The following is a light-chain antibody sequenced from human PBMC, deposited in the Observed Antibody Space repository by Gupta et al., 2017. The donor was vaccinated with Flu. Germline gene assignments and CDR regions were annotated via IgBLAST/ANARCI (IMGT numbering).Light chain of an antibody. CDR2: AAS. CDR1: QSISSS. CDR3: QQSYSTPQT. Sequence: IQMTQSPSSLSASVGDRVTITCRASQSISSSLNWYQQKPGKAPKLLIYAASNLQSGVPSRFSGSGSGTDFTLTISSLQPEDFATYYCQQSYSTPQTFGQGTKLEIK. J-gene: IGKJ2*01. V-gene: IGKV1-39*01.